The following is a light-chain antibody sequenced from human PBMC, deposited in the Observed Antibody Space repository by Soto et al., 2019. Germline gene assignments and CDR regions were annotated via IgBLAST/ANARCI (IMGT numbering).Light chain of an antibody. J-gene: IGLJ3*02. V-gene: IGLV2-14*03. Sequence: QSALTQPASMSGSPGQSITISCTGTSSDIGRYDYVSWYQQLPGKAPKLIIYRVINRPSGVSDRFSGSKSGNSASLSISGLHPDDEASYFCGSYTSATTWAFGGGTKLTVL. CDR1: SSDIGRYDY. CDR2: RVI. CDR3: GSYTSATTWA.